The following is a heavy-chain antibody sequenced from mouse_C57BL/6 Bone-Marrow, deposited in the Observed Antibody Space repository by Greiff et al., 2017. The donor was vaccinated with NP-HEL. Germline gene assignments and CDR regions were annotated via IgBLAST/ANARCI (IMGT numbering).Heavy chain of an antibody. CDR1: GYSITSGYD. CDR2: ISYSGST. Sequence: EVQLQQSGPGMVKPSQSLSLTCTVTGYSITSGYDWHWIRHFPGNKLEWMGYISYSGSTNYNPSLKSRISITHDTSKNHFFLKLNSVTTEDTATYYCARAGLAFDYWGQGTTLTVSS. CDR3: ARAGLAFDY. V-gene: IGHV3-1*01. J-gene: IGHJ2*01. D-gene: IGHD3-3*01.